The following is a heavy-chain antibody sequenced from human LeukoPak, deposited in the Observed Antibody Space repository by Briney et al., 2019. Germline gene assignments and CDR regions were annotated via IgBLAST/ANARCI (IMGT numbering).Heavy chain of an antibody. J-gene: IGHJ4*02. CDR1: GGSFSGYY. V-gene: IGHV4-34*01. CDR3: ARGRGYCTNGVCYVFDY. Sequence: SETLSLTCAVYGGSFSGYYWSWIRQPPGKGLEWIGEINHSGSTNYNPSLKSRVTISVDTSKNQFSLKLSSVTAADTAVYYCARGRGYCTNGVCYVFDYRGQGTLVTVSS. CDR2: INHSGST. D-gene: IGHD2-8*01.